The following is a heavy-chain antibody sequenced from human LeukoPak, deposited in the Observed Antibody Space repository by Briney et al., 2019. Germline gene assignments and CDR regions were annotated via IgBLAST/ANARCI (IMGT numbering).Heavy chain of an antibody. V-gene: IGHV3-53*01. D-gene: IGHD1-26*01. J-gene: IGHJ4*02. CDR2: IYSGGST. CDR3: ARMRSGSFGMDY. CDR1: GFTVSSNY. Sequence: QPGGSLRLSCAASGFTVSSNYMSWVRQAPGKGLEWVSVIYSGGSTYYADSVKGRFTISRDNSKNTLYLQMNSLRAEDTAVYYCARMRSGSFGMDYWGQGTLVTVSS.